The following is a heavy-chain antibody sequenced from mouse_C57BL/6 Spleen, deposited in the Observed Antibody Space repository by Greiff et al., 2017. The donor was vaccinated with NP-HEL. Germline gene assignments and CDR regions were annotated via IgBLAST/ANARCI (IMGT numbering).Heavy chain of an antibody. D-gene: IGHD2-5*01. Sequence: QVQLQQSGAELVRPGASVTLSCKASGYTFTDYEMHWVKQTPVHGLEWIGAIDPETGGTAYNQKFKGKAILTADKSSSTAYMELRSLTSEDSAVYYCTREDSNFDYWGQGTTLTVSS. CDR1: GYTFTDYE. CDR2: IDPETGGT. CDR3: TREDSNFDY. J-gene: IGHJ2*01. V-gene: IGHV1-15*01.